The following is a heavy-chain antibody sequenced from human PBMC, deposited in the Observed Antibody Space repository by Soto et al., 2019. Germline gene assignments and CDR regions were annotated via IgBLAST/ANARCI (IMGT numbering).Heavy chain of an antibody. CDR3: AKDQGSSWYEIPY. J-gene: IGHJ4*02. CDR1: GFTFSNYA. V-gene: IGHV3-23*01. CDR2: ISGSGGST. D-gene: IGHD6-13*01. Sequence: EVQLLESGGGLVQPGGSLRLSCAASGFTFSNYAVTWVRQAPGKGLEWVSTISGSGGSTYYADSVKGRFTISRDNSKNTLYLQMNSMRAEDTAVYYCAKDQGSSWYEIPYWGQGTLVTVSS.